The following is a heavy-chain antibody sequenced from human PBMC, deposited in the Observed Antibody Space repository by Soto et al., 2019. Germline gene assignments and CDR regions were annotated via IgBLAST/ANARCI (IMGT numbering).Heavy chain of an antibody. V-gene: IGHV5-51*01. Sequence: GESLKISCKGSGYSFTSYWIGWVRQMPGKGLEWMGIIYPGDSDTRYSPSFQGQVTISADKSISTAYLQWSSLKASDTAMYYCARSDLYYFGSGYYLNWFDPWGQGTLVSVAS. CDR3: ARSDLYYFGSGYYLNWFDP. D-gene: IGHD3-3*01. CDR1: GYSFTSYW. J-gene: IGHJ5*02. CDR2: IYPGDSDT.